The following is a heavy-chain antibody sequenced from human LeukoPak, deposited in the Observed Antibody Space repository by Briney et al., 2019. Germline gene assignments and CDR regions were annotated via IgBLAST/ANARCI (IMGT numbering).Heavy chain of an antibody. CDR2: ISGSGGTT. Sequence: PGGSLRLSCAASGFTFSSYAMNWVRQAPGKGLEWVSTISGSGGTTYYAGSVKGRFTISRDNSRNTLYLQMNSLRVEDTAVHYCAKGRSDWGGDAFDIWGQGTMVTVSS. CDR3: AKGRSDWGGDAFDI. V-gene: IGHV3-23*01. D-gene: IGHD7-27*01. CDR1: GFTFSSYA. J-gene: IGHJ3*02.